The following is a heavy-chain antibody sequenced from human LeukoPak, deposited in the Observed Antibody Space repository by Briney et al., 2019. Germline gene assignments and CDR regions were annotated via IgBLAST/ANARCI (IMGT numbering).Heavy chain of an antibody. Sequence: PSGTLSFTCAVSGGSISSSNWWGWVRQPPGEGLEWIGEIYHSGRTNYNPSLKSRVTISVDKSKNQFSLKLSSVTAADTAVYYCARYYGDYGYWFDPWGQGTLVTVSS. D-gene: IGHD4-17*01. V-gene: IGHV4-4*02. J-gene: IGHJ5*02. CDR3: ARYYGDYGYWFDP. CDR1: GGSISSSNW. CDR2: IYHSGRT.